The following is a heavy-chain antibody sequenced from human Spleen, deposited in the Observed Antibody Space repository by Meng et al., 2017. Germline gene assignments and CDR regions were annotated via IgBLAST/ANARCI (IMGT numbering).Heavy chain of an antibody. CDR3: ARGGISYYFDY. V-gene: IGHV4-39*07. CDR2: FFYSGST. D-gene: IGHD3-16*01. CDR1: GDSISRITYY. J-gene: IGHJ4*02. Sequence: EVARGLVNARETLSLTCNVSGDSISRITYYWGWTRQSPRKGLEWIANFFYSGSTYYDPSLERRVTISADMSKNQFSLKLTSVTAADTALYYCARGGISYYFDYWGQGTVVTVSS.